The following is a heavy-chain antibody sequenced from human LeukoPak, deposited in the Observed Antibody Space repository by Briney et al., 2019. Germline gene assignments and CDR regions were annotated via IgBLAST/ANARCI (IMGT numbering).Heavy chain of an antibody. D-gene: IGHD5-12*01. CDR1: GYTFTGYY. Sequence: ASVKVSCKASGYTFTGYYMHWVRQAPGQGLEWMGWLNPNSGVTKFAQRFQGRVTMTRDTSTSTAYLDLSSLRSDDTAVYYCATAVLYGGNDFDYWGQGTLVTVSS. CDR3: ATAVLYGGNDFDY. V-gene: IGHV1-2*02. CDR2: LNPNSGVT. J-gene: IGHJ4*02.